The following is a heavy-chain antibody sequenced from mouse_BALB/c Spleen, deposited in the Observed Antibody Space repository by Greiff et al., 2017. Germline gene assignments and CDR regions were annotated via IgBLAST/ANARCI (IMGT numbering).Heavy chain of an antibody. V-gene: IGHV2-6-5*01. CDR2: IWGGGST. CDR1: GFSLTDYG. Sequence: VQLQQSGPGLVAPSQSLSITCTVSGFSLTDYGVSWIRQPPGKGLEWLGVIWGGGSTYYNSALKSRLSISKDNSKSQVFLKMNSLQTDDTAMYYCAKQSYYDYDGFAYWGQGTLVTVSA. J-gene: IGHJ3*01. D-gene: IGHD2-4*01. CDR3: AKQSYYDYDGFAY.